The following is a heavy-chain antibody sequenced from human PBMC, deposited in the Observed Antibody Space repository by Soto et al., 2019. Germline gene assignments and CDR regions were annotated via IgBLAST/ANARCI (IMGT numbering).Heavy chain of an antibody. CDR3: ARSHSSSWHWFDP. J-gene: IGHJ5*02. V-gene: IGHV3-30-3*01. Sequence: QVQLVESGGGVVQPGRSLRLSCAASGFTFSSYPMHWVRQAPGKGPEWVAVISVNGNNIHYGDSGKGRFTISRDNSKNTLYLQMSSLRVEDTAVYYCARSHSSSWHWFDPWGQGTLVTVSS. D-gene: IGHD6-13*01. CDR2: ISVNGNNI. CDR1: GFTFSSYP.